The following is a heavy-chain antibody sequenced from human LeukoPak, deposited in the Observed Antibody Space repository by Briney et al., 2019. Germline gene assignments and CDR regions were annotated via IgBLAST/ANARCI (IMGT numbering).Heavy chain of an antibody. CDR1: GFTLSSYA. Sequence: PGGSLRLSRTASGFTLSSYAMSWVRQAPGEGLEWVSTISGSADNTNYAEAVKGRFTISRDNSKNTLYLQMNSLRAEDTAVYYCAKDADDYGDLYYFDYWGQGTLVTVSS. CDR2: ISGSADNT. J-gene: IGHJ4*02. V-gene: IGHV3-23*01. CDR3: AKDADDYGDLYYFDY. D-gene: IGHD4-17*01.